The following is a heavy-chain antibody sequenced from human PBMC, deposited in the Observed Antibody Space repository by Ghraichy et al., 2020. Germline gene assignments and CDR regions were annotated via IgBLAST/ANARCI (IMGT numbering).Heavy chain of an antibody. CDR2: ISSEGTTT. CDR3: ARDGSGWFDP. CDR1: GINFTKHY. J-gene: IGHJ5*02. Sequence: GESLRLSCATSGINFTKHYMSWIRQAPGKGLEWISYISSEGTTTKYADAVKGRFTISRDNAKQSLFLEMNNLRGEDTAVYYCARDGSGWFDPWGQGTLVTVSS. V-gene: IGHV3-11*01. D-gene: IGHD6-19*01.